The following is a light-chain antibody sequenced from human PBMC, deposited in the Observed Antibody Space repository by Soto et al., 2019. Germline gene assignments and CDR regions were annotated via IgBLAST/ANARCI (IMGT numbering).Light chain of an antibody. Sequence: QSVLTQPPSVSGAPGQRVTISCTGSSSNIGAGYDVHWYQQLPGTAPKLLIYGNSNRPSGVPDRFSGSKSGTSASLDITGLQAEDEADYYCQSYDSSLSGSRVFGGGTKVTVL. CDR1: SSNIGAGYD. CDR2: GNS. CDR3: QSYDSSLSGSRV. J-gene: IGLJ2*01. V-gene: IGLV1-40*01.